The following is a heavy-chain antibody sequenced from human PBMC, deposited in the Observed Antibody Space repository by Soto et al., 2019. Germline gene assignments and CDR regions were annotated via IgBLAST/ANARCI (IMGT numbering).Heavy chain of an antibody. CDR1: GGSISSGGYY. CDR3: ARCRSSSGYYYGMDV. D-gene: IGHD6-6*01. CDR2: IYYSGST. V-gene: IGHV4-31*03. Sequence: NPSETLSLTCTVSGGSISSGGYYWSWIRQHPGKGLEWIGYIYYSGSTYYNPSLKSRVTISVDTSKNQFSLKLSSVTAADTAVYYCARCRSSSGYYYGMDVWGQGTTVTVSS. J-gene: IGHJ6*02.